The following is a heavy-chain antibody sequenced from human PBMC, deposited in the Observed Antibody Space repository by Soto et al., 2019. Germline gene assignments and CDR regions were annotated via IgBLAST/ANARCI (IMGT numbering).Heavy chain of an antibody. CDR1: GGTFSSYA. D-gene: IGHD2-15*01. CDR2: IIPSFGTA. CDR3: ARGVVVVAATPYYYYGMDV. J-gene: IGHJ6*02. Sequence: QVQLVQSGAEVKKPGSSVKVSCKASGGTFSSYAISWVRQAPGQGLEWMGGIIPSFGTANYAQKFQGRVTITADESTSTAYMELRSLRSDDTAVYYCARGVVVVAATPYYYYGMDVWGQGTTVTVSS. V-gene: IGHV1-69*01.